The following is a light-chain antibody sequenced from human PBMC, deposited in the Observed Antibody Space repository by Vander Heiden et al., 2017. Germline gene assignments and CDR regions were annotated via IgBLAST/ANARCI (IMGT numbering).Light chain of an antibody. Sequence: EIVLTQSPATLSLSPGESATLSCRASQSVSSYLAWYQQKPGQAPRLLIYDASNRATGIKARFSGSGYATDFTLTISSREPDDFAVYYCQQRFNGLEEYTFGQGTRMEIK. J-gene: IGKJ2*01. CDR2: DAS. CDR1: QSVSSY. CDR3: QQRFNGLEEYT. V-gene: IGKV3-11*01.